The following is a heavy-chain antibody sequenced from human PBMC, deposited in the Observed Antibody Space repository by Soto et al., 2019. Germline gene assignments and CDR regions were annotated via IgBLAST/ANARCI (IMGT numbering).Heavy chain of an antibody. V-gene: IGHV1-8*02. J-gene: IGHJ5*02. Sequence: QVQLVQSGAEVKKPGASVKVSCKASGYTFTSYDINWVRQATGQGLEWMGWMNPNSGNAGYPQKFQGRVTMTRDTSISTAYLELNSLRVEDTAVYYCARKSIASTGSWENWFDPWGQGTLVTVSS. CDR1: GYTFTSYD. CDR3: ARKSIASTGSWENWFDP. CDR2: MNPNSGNA. D-gene: IGHD6-13*01.